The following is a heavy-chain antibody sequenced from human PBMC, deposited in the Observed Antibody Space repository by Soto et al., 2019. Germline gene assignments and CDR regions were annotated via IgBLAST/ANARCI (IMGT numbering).Heavy chain of an antibody. J-gene: IGHJ4*02. V-gene: IGHV3-23*01. CDR3: AIINCVEWPQKGDY. CDR2: VSSSGDTT. D-gene: IGHD3-3*01. CDR1: GLTFSDYA. Sequence: EVQVLESGGGLVQPGGSLRLSCAASGLTFSDYAMSWVRQAPGKGLEWVSSVSSSGDTTYYADSVKGRFTISRDNSKNTLNLQMKSLRVDDTAVYYCAIINCVEWPQKGDYWGQGTLVTVSS.